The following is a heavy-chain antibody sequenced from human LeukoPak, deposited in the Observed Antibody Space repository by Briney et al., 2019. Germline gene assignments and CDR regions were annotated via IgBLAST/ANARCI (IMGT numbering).Heavy chain of an antibody. D-gene: IGHD2-8*01. V-gene: IGHV3-11*04. J-gene: IGHJ4*02. CDR2: ISSSGSTI. Sequence: GGSLRLYCAASGFTFSDYYMSWLRQAPGKGLEWVSYISSSGSTIYYADSVKGRFTISRDNAKNSLYLQMNSLRAEDTAVYYCARAKTRGVLDYWGQGTLVTVSS. CDR1: GFTFSDYY. CDR3: ARAKTRGVLDY.